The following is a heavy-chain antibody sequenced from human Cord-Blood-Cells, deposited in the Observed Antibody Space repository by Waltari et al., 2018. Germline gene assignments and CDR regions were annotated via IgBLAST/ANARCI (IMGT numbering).Heavy chain of an antibody. Sequence: QVQLQQWGAGLLKPSETLSLTCAVYGGSFSGYYWSWIRQPPGQGLEGNADINHSGSTNYNSSLKSRVTISVDPSKNQSSLKLSSVIAADTAVYYCARGVSETGDSGSFANWFDPWGQGTLVTVSS. D-gene: IGHD1-26*01. J-gene: IGHJ5*02. CDR3: ARGVSETGDSGSFANWFDP. CDR2: INHSGST. CDR1: GGSFSGYY. V-gene: IGHV4-34*01.